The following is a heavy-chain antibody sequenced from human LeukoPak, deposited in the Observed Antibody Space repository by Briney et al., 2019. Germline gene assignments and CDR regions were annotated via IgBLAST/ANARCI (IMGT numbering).Heavy chain of an antibody. J-gene: IGHJ4*02. D-gene: IGHD3-9*01. CDR1: GASTSLHY. CDR3: ARSPDSDRHDY. Sequence: SETLSLTCSVSGASTSLHYWSWIRQSPGKGLEWIGNILSSGLTHYNPSLKSRVTISGDTSGNQFSLKVTSVTGADTAVYFCARSPDSDRHDYWGQGILVIVSS. V-gene: IGHV4-4*08. CDR2: ILSSGLT.